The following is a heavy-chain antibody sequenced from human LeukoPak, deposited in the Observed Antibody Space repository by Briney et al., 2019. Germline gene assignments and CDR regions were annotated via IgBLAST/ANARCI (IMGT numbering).Heavy chain of an antibody. CDR3: ARSLSGSVDY. CDR2: IYSGGST. CDR1: GFTVSSNY. J-gene: IGHJ4*02. D-gene: IGHD1-26*01. V-gene: IGHV3-53*01. Sequence: GGSLRLSCAASGFTVSSNYMSWVRQAPRKGLEWVSVIYSGGSTYYAGSVKGRFTISRDNSKNTLYLQMNSLRAEDTAVYYCARSLSGSVDYWGQGTLVTVSS.